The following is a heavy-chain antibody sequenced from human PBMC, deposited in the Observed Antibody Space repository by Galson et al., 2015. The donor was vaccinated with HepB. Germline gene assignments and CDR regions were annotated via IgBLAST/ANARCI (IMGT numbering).Heavy chain of an antibody. CDR1: GYTFSNYA. J-gene: IGHJ4*02. V-gene: IGHV1-3*04. D-gene: IGHD1-26*01. CDR2: INTGNGNT. CDR3: AREVGVTPFDY. Sequence: SVKVSCKASGYTFSNYAMHWVRQAPGQRLEWMGWINTGNGNTKYSQKFQGRVTITRDTSASTAYMELSSLRSEDTAVYYCAREVGVTPFDYWGQGTLVTVSS.